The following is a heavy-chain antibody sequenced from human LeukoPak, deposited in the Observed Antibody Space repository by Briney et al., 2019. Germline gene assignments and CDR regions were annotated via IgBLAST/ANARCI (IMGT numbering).Heavy chain of an antibody. CDR3: ARELSQIVWGGLDY. V-gene: IGHV3-33*05. J-gene: IGHJ4*02. D-gene: IGHD2-21*01. Sequence: GRSLRLSCAASGFIFSHYGMHWVRQAPGKGLEWVAVIQNDASTENFADSVKGRFTISRDNSKNTVFLQMNSLRVEDTAVYYCARELSQIVWGGLDYGGQGTLVSASS. CDR2: IQNDASTE. CDR1: GFIFSHYG.